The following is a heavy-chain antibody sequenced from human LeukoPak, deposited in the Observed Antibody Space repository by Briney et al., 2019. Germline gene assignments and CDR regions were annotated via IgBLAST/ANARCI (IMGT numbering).Heavy chain of an antibody. J-gene: IGHJ4*02. V-gene: IGHV4-34*01. Sequence: PSETLSLTCAVYGGSFSGYFCIWIRQPPGKGVEWIGEINHSGRSNYNLPLKRRVTISTDTSKNEFSLKLSSVTAADTAVYFCATSPEAAAAGNDYWGQRTLVTVSS. CDR1: GGSFSGYF. CDR3: ATSPEAAAAGNDY. D-gene: IGHD6-13*01. CDR2: INHSGRS.